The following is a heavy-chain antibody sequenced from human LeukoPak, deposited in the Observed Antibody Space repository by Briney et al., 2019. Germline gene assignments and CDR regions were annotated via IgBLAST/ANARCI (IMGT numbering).Heavy chain of an antibody. Sequence: ASVKVSCKASGYTFSNYGVSWVRQAPGQGLEWMGWISTYNGHTKYAQKFQGRVTMTTDTSTNTAYMEVRRLRFDDTALYCCARERGRLTMVRGGYEAFDIWGQGTMVTVSS. J-gene: IGHJ3*02. D-gene: IGHD3-10*01. CDR1: GYTFSNYG. CDR3: ARERGRLTMVRGGYEAFDI. V-gene: IGHV1-18*01. CDR2: ISTYNGHT.